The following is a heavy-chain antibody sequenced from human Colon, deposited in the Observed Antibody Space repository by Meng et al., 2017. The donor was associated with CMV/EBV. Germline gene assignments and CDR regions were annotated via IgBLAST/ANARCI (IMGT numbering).Heavy chain of an antibody. Sequence: GESLKISCAASGFAFDTFGMNWVRQAPGKGLEWVASISYGGTYIYYSDSVQGRFSISRDNPKNSMFLQMNSLRPEDTAIYYCARQTSSSSYDHWGQGTLVTVSS. J-gene: IGHJ5*02. CDR2: ISYGGTYI. D-gene: IGHD2-2*01. V-gene: IGHV3-21*01. CDR1: GFAFDTFG. CDR3: ARQTSSSSYDH.